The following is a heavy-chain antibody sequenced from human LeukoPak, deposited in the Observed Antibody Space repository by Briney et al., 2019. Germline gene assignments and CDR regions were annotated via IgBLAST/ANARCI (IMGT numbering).Heavy chain of an antibody. Sequence: GGSRQISGQGSGSSFASYWIGWVRGLPGKGLEWRGIIYPGDSDTRYSPSFQGQVTISADKSISTAYLQWSSLKASDTAMYYCARYSAAGAIFDYWGQGTLVTVSS. V-gene: IGHV5-51*01. CDR1: GSSFASYW. J-gene: IGHJ4*02. D-gene: IGHD6-13*01. CDR3: ARYSAAGAIFDY. CDR2: IYPGDSDT.